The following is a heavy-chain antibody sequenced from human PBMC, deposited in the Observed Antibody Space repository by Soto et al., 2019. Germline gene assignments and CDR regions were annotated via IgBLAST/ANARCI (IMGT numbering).Heavy chain of an antibody. J-gene: IGHJ4*02. CDR3: ARDTGMVYSTQFDY. D-gene: IGHD5-18*01. Sequence: ASVKVSCKASGYTFTSYGISWVRQATGQGLEWMGWISAYNGNTNYAQKLQGRVTMTTDTSTSTAYMVLRSLRSDDTAVYYCARDTGMVYSTQFDYWGQGTLVTVSS. V-gene: IGHV1-18*04. CDR2: ISAYNGNT. CDR1: GYTFTSYG.